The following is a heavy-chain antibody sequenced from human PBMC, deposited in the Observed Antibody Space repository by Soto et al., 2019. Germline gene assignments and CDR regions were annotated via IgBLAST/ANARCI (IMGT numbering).Heavy chain of an antibody. D-gene: IGHD3-9*01. CDR3: ARHSPDFDWVSQIDY. CDR2: IFYFGST. CDR1: GGSISSYY. V-gene: IGHV4-59*08. Sequence: SETLSLTCTVSGGSISSYYWSWIRQTPGKGLEWIGYIFYFGSTNYNPSLKSRVTLSIDTSKNQLSLKLSSVTAADTAVYYCARHSPDFDWVSQIDYWGQGTLVTVSS. J-gene: IGHJ4*02.